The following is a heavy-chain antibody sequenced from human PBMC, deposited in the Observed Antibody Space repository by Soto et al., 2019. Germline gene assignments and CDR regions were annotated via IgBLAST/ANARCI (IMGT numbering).Heavy chain of an antibody. CDR2: ISYDGSNK. Sequence: QVQLVESGGGVVQPGRSLRLSCAASGFTFSSYGMHWVRQAPGKGLEWVAVISYDGSNKYYADSVKGRFTISRDNSKNTLYLQMNSLRAEDTAVYYCAKVPTVTTGYFDYWGQGTLVTVSS. V-gene: IGHV3-30*18. CDR3: AKVPTVTTGYFDY. CDR1: GFTFSSYG. J-gene: IGHJ4*02. D-gene: IGHD4-17*01.